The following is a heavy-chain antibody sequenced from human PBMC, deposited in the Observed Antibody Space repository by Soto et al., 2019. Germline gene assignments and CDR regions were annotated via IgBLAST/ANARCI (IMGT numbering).Heavy chain of an antibody. J-gene: IGHJ5*02. V-gene: IGHV4-4*07. CDR3: VRDGTKTLRDWFDP. CDR1: GASISVFY. CDR2: IYATGTT. D-gene: IGHD1-1*01. Sequence: SETLSLTCTVSGASISVFYWSWIRKSARKGLEWIGRIYATGTTDYNPSLKSRGMRSVDTSKNQFSLKLRSVTAADTAVYYCVRDGTKTLRDWFDPWGQGISVTVSS.